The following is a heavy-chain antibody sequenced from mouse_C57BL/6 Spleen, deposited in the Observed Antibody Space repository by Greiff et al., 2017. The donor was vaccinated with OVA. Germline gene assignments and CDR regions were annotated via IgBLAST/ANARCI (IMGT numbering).Heavy chain of an antibody. CDR3: ARRRYYGSSPYFDY. CDR1: GYTFTSYW. D-gene: IGHD1-1*01. Sequence: QVQLQQPGAELVRPGSSVKLSCKASGYTFTSYWMHWVKQRPIQGLEWIGNIDPSDSETHYNQKFKDKATLTVDKSSSTAYMQLSSLTSEDSAVYYCARRRYYGSSPYFDYWGQGTTLTVSS. J-gene: IGHJ2*01. V-gene: IGHV1-52*01. CDR2: IDPSDSET.